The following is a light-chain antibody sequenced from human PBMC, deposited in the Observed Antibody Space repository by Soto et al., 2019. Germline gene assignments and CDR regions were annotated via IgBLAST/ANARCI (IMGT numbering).Light chain of an antibody. Sequence: EIVMTQSPDSLIVSLGERATITCKSSQSLLYSSGKNSLAWYQQKPGQPPKVLIYWASTRESGVPDRFSGSGSGTDFTFTISSLQAEDVAVYYCQQYYTLPLTFGQGTKVEVK. CDR3: QQYYTLPLT. CDR1: QSLLYSSGKNS. J-gene: IGKJ1*01. V-gene: IGKV4-1*01. CDR2: WAS.